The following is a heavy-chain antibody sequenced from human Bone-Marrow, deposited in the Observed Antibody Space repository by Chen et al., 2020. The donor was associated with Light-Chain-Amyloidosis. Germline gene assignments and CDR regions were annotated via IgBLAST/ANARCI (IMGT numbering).Heavy chain of an antibody. CDR2: IRSSGSTI. CDR3: ARTPTEYSSGWYGVYVGDPGSEPEKYFQH. V-gene: IGHV3-48*03. J-gene: IGHJ1*01. D-gene: IGHD6-19*01. CDR1: GFTFSSYE. Sequence: EVQLVESGGGLVQPGGSLRLSCAASGFTFSSYEMNWVRQAPGKGLEWVSYIRSSGSTIYYADSVKGRFTISRDNAKNSLYLQMNSLRAEDTAVYYCARTPTEYSSGWYGVYVGDPGSEPEKYFQHWGQGTLVTVSS.